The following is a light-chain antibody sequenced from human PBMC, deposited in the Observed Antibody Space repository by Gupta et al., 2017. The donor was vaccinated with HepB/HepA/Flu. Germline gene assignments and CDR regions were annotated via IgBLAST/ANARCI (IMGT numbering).Light chain of an antibody. J-gene: IGLJ2*01. CDR1: GLAKKY. CDR2: KDS. Sequence: SELTQPPSVSVSPGQTARITCSGDGLAKKYAYWYQQKPGQAPVLIIYKDSERASGIPERNSGSSSGTTVTLTISGVQAEDEADDYCQSADSRGVVFGGGTKVTVL. CDR3: QSADSRGVV. V-gene: IGLV3-25*03.